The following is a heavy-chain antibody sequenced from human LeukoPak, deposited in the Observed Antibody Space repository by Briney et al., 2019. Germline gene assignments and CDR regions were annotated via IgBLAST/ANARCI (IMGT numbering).Heavy chain of an antibody. J-gene: IGHJ5*02. Sequence: GGSLRLSCAASGFSFSSHGMHWVRQVPGKGLEWVAVIWYDGSKKYYADFVKGRFTISRDNFKNTMSLKMNSLRADDTAVYYCARDREAARPGWFDPWGQGTLVTVSS. CDR2: IWYDGSKK. CDR1: GFSFSSHG. V-gene: IGHV3-33*01. D-gene: IGHD6-6*01. CDR3: ARDREAARPGWFDP.